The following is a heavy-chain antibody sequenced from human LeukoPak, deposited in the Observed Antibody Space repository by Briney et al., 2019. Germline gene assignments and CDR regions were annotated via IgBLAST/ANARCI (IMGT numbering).Heavy chain of an antibody. J-gene: IGHJ5*02. Sequence: GASVKVSCKASGYTFTSYGISWVRQAPGQGLGWRGWISAYNGNTNYAQKLQGRVTMTTDTSTSTAYMELRSLRSDDTAVYYCARDDSSGWYAHWGQGTLVTVSS. CDR1: GYTFTSYG. V-gene: IGHV1-18*01. D-gene: IGHD6-19*01. CDR2: ISAYNGNT. CDR3: ARDDSSGWYAH.